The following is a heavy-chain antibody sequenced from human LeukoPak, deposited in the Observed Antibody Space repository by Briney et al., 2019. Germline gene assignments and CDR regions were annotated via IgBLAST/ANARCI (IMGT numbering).Heavy chain of an antibody. D-gene: IGHD6-6*01. CDR3: ARVRSMAASGWFDP. CDR2: INHSGST. J-gene: IGHJ5*02. CDR1: GGSFSGYY. Sequence: SETLSLTCAVYGGSFSGYYWSWIRQPPGKGLEWIGEINHSGSTNYNSSLKSRVTISLDTSKNQFSLKLSAVTAADTAVYYCARVRSMAASGWFDPWGQGTLVTVSS. V-gene: IGHV4-34*01.